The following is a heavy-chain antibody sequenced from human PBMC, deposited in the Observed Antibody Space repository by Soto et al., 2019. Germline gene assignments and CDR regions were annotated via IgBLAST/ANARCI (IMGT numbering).Heavy chain of an antibody. D-gene: IGHD4-4*01. CDR1: GGTFSSYV. Sequence: QVQLVQSGAEVKKPGSSVKVSCKASGGTFSSYVISWVRQAPGQGLEWMGGIIPIFGTANYAQKFQGRVTITADESTSTAYMELSSLRSEDTAVYYCARDLPLPTTTVTTDGMDVWGQGTTVTVSS. V-gene: IGHV1-69*01. CDR2: IIPIFGTA. CDR3: ARDLPLPTTTVTTDGMDV. J-gene: IGHJ6*02.